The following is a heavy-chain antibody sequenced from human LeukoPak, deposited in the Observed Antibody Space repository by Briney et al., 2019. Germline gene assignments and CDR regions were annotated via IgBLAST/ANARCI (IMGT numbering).Heavy chain of an antibody. J-gene: IGHJ4*02. CDR2: ITVYNGNT. D-gene: IGHD6-19*01. CDR3: ARTRNSGRAYYFDY. CDR1: DYTFTHYG. Sequence: ASVKVSCKASDYTFTHYGLGWVRQAPGQGLEWRGRITVYNGNTNYAQKFQGRVTMTTDTSTSTAYMELRSLRSDDTAVYYCARTRNSGRAYYFDYCGQGTLVTVSS. V-gene: IGHV1-18*01.